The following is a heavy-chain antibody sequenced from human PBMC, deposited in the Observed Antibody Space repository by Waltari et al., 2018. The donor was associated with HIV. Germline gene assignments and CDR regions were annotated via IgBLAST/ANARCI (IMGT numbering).Heavy chain of an antibody. J-gene: IGHJ6*02. V-gene: IGHV4-30-4*01. CDR3: ARDCCDFWSGYSRHYYYGMDV. D-gene: IGHD3-3*01. Sequence: QVQLQESGPGLVKPSQTLSLTCTVSGGSISSGDYSWSWIRQPPGKGLEWIGYIYYSGSTYYNPSLKSRVTISVDTSKNQFSLKLSSVTAADTAVYYCARDCCDFWSGYSRHYYYGMDVWGQGTTVTVSS. CDR2: IYYSGST. CDR1: GGSISSGDYS.